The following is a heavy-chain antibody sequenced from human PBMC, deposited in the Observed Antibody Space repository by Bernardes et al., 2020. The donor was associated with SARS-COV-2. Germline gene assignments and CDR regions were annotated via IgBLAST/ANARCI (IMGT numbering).Heavy chain of an antibody. D-gene: IGHD3-16*01. V-gene: IGHV4-39*01. J-gene: IGHJ4*02. CDR1: GGSISSSSYY. CDR2: VYYSGYT. CDR3: ARRGGVRYYFDY. Sequence: TLSLTCTVSGGSISSSSYYWDWIRQSPGKGLEWIGTVYYSGYTYYNPSLKSRVTISVDTSRNQFSLRLSSVTAADTAVYYCARRGGVRYYFDYWGKGSLVTVSS.